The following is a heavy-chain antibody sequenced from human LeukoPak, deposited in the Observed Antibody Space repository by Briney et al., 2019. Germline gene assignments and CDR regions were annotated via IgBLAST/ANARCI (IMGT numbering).Heavy chain of an antibody. CDR3: AREADTIFGVPTGVDP. CDR2: IYYSGST. CDR1: GVSISSYY. V-gene: IGHV4-59*01. Sequence: SETLSLTCTVSGVSISSYYWSWIRQPPGKGLEWIGYIYYSGSTNYNPSLKSRVTISVDTSKNQFSLKLSSVTAADTAVYYGAREADTIFGVPTGVDPWGQGTLVTVSS. J-gene: IGHJ5*02. D-gene: IGHD3-3*01.